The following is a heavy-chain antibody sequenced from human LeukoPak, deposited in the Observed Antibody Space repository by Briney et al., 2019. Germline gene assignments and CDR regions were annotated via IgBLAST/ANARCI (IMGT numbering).Heavy chain of an antibody. CDR1: GGSISSSSYY. CDR3: ARVRIEVRGPSYYYYGMDV. D-gene: IGHD3-10*01. J-gene: IGHJ6*02. CDR2: IYYSGST. V-gene: IGHV4-39*07. Sequence: SETLSLTCTVSGGSISSSSYYWGWIRQPPGKGLEWIGSIYYSGSTYYNPSLKSRVTISVDTSKNQFSLKLSSVTAADTAVYYCARVRIEVRGPSYYYYGMDVWGQGTTVTVSS.